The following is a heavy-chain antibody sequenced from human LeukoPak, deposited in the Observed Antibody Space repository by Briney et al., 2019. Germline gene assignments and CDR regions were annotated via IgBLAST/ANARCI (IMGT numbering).Heavy chain of an antibody. CDR1: GFTFSSYS. Sequence: GGSLRPSCAASGFTFSSYSMNWVRQAPGKGLEWVSSISSSSSYIYYADSVKGRFTISRDNAKNSLYLQMNSLRAEDTAVYYCARDLLLWFGERGGQGTLVTVSS. D-gene: IGHD3-10*01. CDR2: ISSSSSYI. J-gene: IGHJ4*02. CDR3: ARDLLLWFGER. V-gene: IGHV3-21*01.